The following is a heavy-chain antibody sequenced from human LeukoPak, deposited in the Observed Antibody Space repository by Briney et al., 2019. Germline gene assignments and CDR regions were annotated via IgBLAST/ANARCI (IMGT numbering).Heavy chain of an antibody. Sequence: SETLSLTCTVSGGSISSSSYYWGWVRQPPGKGLEWIGSIYYSGSTYYNPSLKSRVTIPVDTSKNQFSLKLSSVTAADTAVYYCASVRAVAGSYYFDYWGQGTLVTVSS. D-gene: IGHD6-19*01. J-gene: IGHJ4*02. CDR3: ASVRAVAGSYYFDY. CDR1: GGSISSSSYY. CDR2: IYYSGST. V-gene: IGHV4-39*01.